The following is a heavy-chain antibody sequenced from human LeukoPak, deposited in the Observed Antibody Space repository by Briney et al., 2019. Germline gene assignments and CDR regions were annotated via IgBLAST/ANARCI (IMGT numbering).Heavy chain of an antibody. D-gene: IGHD2-2*01. V-gene: IGHV4-4*07. CDR2: ISSSGST. CDR3: ARDVRYASGSSTPES. J-gene: IGHJ5*02. CDR1: GGSLSDHY. Sequence: SQSLFLTCTVSGGSLSDHYWSWIRQPSGKGREWIGRISSSGSTNYSPSLKSRVSMSVDTSNNYFSLNLTSVTAADTALYFCARDVRYASGSSTPESWGQGILVTVSS.